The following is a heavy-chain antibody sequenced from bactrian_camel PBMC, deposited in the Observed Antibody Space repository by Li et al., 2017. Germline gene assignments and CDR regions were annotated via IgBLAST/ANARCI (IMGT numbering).Heavy chain of an antibody. CDR2: LASDGST. V-gene: IGHV3S53*01. J-gene: IGHJ4*01. Sequence: HVQLVESGGGLVQAGGSLRLSCGSSSGHTGRMYCMAWFRLAPGKEREGVVALASDGSTYYADSLKGRFTISQDNAPNTVYLQLNSLKTEDTAMYYCVIGDSATQPQGQGTQVTVS. D-gene: IGHD2*01. CDR1: GHTGRMYC.